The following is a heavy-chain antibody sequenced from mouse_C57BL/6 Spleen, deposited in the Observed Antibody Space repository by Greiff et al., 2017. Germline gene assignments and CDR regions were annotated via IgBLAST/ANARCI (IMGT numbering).Heavy chain of an antibody. CDR3: ARLDGSKYYYANDY. V-gene: IGHV1-18*01. CDR2: INPNNGGT. D-gene: IGHD2-3*01. J-gene: IGHJ4*01. CDR1: GYTFTDYN. Sequence: EVQLQESGPELVKPGASVKIPCKASGYTFTDYNMDWVKQSHGKSLEWIGDINPNNGGTIYNQKFKGKATLTVAKSSSTAYMELRSLTSEDTAVYFCARLDGSKYYYANDYWGQGTSVTVSS.